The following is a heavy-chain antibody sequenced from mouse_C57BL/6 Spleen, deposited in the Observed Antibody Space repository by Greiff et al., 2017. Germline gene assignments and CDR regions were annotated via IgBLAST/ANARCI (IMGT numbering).Heavy chain of an antibody. CDR2: IWSDGST. Sequence: VQLVESGPGLVAPSQSLSITCTVSGFSLTSYGVHWVRQPPGKGLEWLVVIWSDGSTTYNSALKSRLSISKDNSKSQVFLKMNSLQTDDTAMYYCARHGGVTTVVATDYYAMDYWGQGTSVTVSS. V-gene: IGHV2-6-1*01. D-gene: IGHD1-1*01. J-gene: IGHJ4*01. CDR1: GFSLTSYG. CDR3: ARHGGVTTVVATDYYAMDY.